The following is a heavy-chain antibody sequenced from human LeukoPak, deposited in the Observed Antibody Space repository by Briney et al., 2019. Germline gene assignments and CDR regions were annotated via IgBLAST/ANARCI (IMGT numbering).Heavy chain of an antibody. CDR3: ARVTSEVPYYYDSSGQVLDY. D-gene: IGHD3-22*01. V-gene: IGHV1-2*02. Sequence: ASVKVSCKASGYTFTGYYMHWVRQAPGQGLEWMGWINPNSGGTNYAQKFQGRVTMTRDTPISTAYMELSRLRSDDTAVYYCARVTSEVPYYYDSSGQVLDYWGQGTLVTVSS. CDR2: INPNSGGT. J-gene: IGHJ4*02. CDR1: GYTFTGYY.